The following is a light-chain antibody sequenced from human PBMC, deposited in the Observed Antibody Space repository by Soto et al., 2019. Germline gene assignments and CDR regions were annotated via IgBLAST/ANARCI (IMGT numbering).Light chain of an antibody. CDR1: SNDSGNYNY. CDR3: TSYTTISTLYV. J-gene: IGLJ1*01. Sequence: QSVLTQPASVSGSPGQSITISCTGTSNDSGNYNYVSWYQQHPGKAPKVMIYEVSNRPPGISNRFSGSKSGNTASLTISGLQAEDEADYYCTSYTTISTLYVFGSGTKVTVL. CDR2: EVS. V-gene: IGLV2-14*01.